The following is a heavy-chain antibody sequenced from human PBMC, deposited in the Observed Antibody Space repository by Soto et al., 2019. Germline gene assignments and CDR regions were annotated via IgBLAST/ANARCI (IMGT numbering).Heavy chain of an antibody. J-gene: IGHJ4*02. D-gene: IGHD6-19*01. V-gene: IGHV4-34*01. CDR1: GGSFSGYY. CDR3: ARIDGSGWFFDY. CDR2: INHSGST. Sequence: QVQIQQWGAGLLNPSESLSLTCAVYGGSFSGYYWSWIRQPPGKGLEWIGEINHSGSTNYNPSLKSRVTISVDTSKNQFSLKLRSVTAADAAVYFCARIDGSGWFFDYWGQGTLVTVSS.